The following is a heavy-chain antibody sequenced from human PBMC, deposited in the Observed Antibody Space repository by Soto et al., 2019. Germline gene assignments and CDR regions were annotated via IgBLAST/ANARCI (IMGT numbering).Heavy chain of an antibody. V-gene: IGHV4-34*01. Sequence: SETLSLTCAVYGESFSGYMWTWIRQTPGKGLQWIGQINHSGSAYYNPSLKSRVTISVHTSNSQFSLELSSVTAADTAVYYCARAALRPHRGWFDPWGQGTLVTVSS. J-gene: IGHJ5*02. D-gene: IGHD4-17*01. CDR1: GESFSGYM. CDR3: ARAALRPHRGWFDP. CDR2: INHSGSA.